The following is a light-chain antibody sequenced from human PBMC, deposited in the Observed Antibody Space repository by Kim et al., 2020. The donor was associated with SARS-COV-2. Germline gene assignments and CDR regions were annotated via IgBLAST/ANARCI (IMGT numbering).Light chain of an antibody. CDR2: ASS. CDR3: QQSFA. V-gene: IGKV1-39*01. CDR1: QRSSKY. Sequence: DSQMTQSPSSLSASVGDRVTITCQASQRSSKYLNWFQQRPGKPPKLLIYASSILGSGVPSRFSGSESGTDFTLTISSLQPEDFATYYCQQSFAFGQGTKVDIK. J-gene: IGKJ2*01.